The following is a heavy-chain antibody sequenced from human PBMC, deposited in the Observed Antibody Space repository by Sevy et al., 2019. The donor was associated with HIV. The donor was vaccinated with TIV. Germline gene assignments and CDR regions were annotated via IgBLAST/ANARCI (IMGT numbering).Heavy chain of an antibody. V-gene: IGHV3-23*01. CDR3: AKSPVRYDSSGYQAYFDY. D-gene: IGHD3-22*01. Sequence: GGSLRLSCAASGFTFSSYAMSWVRQAPGKGLEWVSAISGSGGSTYYADSVKGRFTISRDNSKNTLYLQMNSLRAEDTAVYYCAKSPVRYDSSGYQAYFDYWGQRTLVTVSS. CDR2: ISGSGGST. CDR1: GFTFSSYA. J-gene: IGHJ4*02.